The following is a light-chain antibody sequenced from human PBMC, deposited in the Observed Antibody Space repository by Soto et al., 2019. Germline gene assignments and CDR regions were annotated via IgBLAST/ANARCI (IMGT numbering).Light chain of an antibody. CDR1: QSVTSN. CDR3: QHYNDWPT. Sequence: EIVMTHSPATLSVSPGERATLSCRSSQSVTSNLAWYQQRPGQAPRLLIYGASTRATGIPARFSGSGSGTEFTLTISSLQSEDFAVYYCQHYNDWPTFGQGTNVEIK. CDR2: GAS. J-gene: IGKJ1*01. V-gene: IGKV3-15*01.